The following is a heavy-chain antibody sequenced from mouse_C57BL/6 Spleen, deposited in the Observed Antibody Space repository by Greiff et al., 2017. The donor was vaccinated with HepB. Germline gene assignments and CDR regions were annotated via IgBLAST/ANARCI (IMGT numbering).Heavy chain of an antibody. J-gene: IGHJ2*01. CDR3: ARLYGNYHYYFDY. CDR1: GYSITSGYY. Sequence: EVQLQESGPGLVKPSQSLSLTCSVTGYSITSGYYWNWIRQFPGNKLEWMGYISYDGSNNYNPSLKNRISITRDTSKNQFFLKLNSVTTEDTATYYCARLYGNYHYYFDYWGQGTTLTVSS. V-gene: IGHV3-6*01. CDR2: ISYDGSN. D-gene: IGHD2-1*01.